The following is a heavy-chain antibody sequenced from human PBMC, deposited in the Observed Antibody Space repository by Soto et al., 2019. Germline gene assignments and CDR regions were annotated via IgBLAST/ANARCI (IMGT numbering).Heavy chain of an antibody. CDR2: IYPSDSRT. D-gene: IGHD6-13*01. CDR3: ARLQQLVGGWFDP. V-gene: IGHV5-51*01. Sequence: GESLKISCESSGYTFANYWIGWVRQVPGKGLEWVAIIYPSDSRTIYSPSFQGQVTISADKSINTVYLQWSSLKASDIAIYYCARLQQLVGGWFDPWGQGTLVTVSS. CDR1: GYTFANYW. J-gene: IGHJ5*02.